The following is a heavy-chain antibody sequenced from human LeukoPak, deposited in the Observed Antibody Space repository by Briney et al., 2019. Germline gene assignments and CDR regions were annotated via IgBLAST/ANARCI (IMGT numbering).Heavy chain of an antibody. V-gene: IGHV3-30*04. CDR1: GFTFSTLP. CDR3: AKVGSGSYYDY. J-gene: IGHJ4*02. D-gene: IGHD1-26*01. CDR2: ISNDGGNK. Sequence: PGGSLRLSCSASGFTFSTLPMHWVRQAPGKGLEWVALISNDGGNKYHADSIKGRFTISRDNSKNTLYLQMNSLRAEDTAVYYCAKVGSGSYYDYWGQGTLVTVSS.